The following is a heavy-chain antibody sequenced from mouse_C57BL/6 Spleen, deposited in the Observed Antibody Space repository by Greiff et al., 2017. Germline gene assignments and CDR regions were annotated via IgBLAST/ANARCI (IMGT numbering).Heavy chain of an antibody. V-gene: IGHV5-17*01. J-gene: IGHJ4*01. D-gene: IGHD2-1*01. CDR2: ISSGSSTI. Sequence: EVKLMESGGGLVKPGGSLKLSCAASGFTFSDYGMHWVRQAPEKGLEWVAYISSGSSTIYYADTVKGRFTISRDNAKNTLFLQMTSLRSEDTAMYYCESKNYPVYAMDYWGQGTSVTVSS. CDR3: ESKNYPVYAMDY. CDR1: GFTFSDYG.